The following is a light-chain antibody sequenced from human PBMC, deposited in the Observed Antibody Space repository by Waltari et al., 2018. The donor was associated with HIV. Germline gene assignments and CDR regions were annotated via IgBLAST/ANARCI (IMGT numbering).Light chain of an antibody. CDR3: ATWDDSLNGRWV. Sequence: QSVLTQPPSASGTPGQRVTISCSGSSSNIGSKTVNWYQPLPGTAPKLPIYSTNRPPSGAPDRFSGSKSGTSASLAISGLQSEEEADYYCATWDDSLNGRWVFGGGTKLTVL. CDR1: SSNIGSKT. CDR2: STN. V-gene: IGLV1-44*01. J-gene: IGLJ3*02.